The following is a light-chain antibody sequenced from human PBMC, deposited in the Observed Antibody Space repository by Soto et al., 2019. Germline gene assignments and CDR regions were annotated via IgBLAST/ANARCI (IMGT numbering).Light chain of an antibody. J-gene: IGLJ7*01. CDR3: QTWGTGTVV. V-gene: IGLV4-69*01. CDR2: LNSDGSH. Sequence: QPVLTQSPSASASLGASVKLTCTLSSGHSSYAIAWHQQQPEKGPRYLMKLNSDGSHNKGDGIPDRFSGSSSGAERYLTISSLQPEDEADYYCQTWGTGTVVFGGGTKLTVL. CDR1: SGHSSYA.